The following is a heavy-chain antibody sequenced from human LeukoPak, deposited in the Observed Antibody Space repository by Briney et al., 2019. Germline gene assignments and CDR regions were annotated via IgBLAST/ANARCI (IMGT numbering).Heavy chain of an antibody. J-gene: IGHJ3*02. V-gene: IGHV4-59*12. Sequence: SETLSLTCTVSGGSISSYYWSWIRQPPGKGLECIGYIYYSGNINYNPSLKSRVTISVDTSKNQFSLNLSSVTAADTAVYYCARDRVVHDYVWGSYLARGRGDAFDIWGQGTMVTVSS. D-gene: IGHD3-16*02. CDR2: IYYSGNI. CDR1: GGSISSYY. CDR3: ARDRVVHDYVWGSYLARGRGDAFDI.